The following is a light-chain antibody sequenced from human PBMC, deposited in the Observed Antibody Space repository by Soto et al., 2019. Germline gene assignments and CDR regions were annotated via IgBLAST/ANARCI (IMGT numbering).Light chain of an antibody. V-gene: IGKV1-39*01. CDR1: YNIRKS. CDR2: ASS. Sequence: DIQMTQSPSSLSASVGDRVTITCRANYNIRKSLNWYQQKPREAPKLLIYASSSLESGVPSRFSGSASGTDFTLTINSLQPEDFATYYCQQSYSTPLTVGQGNKVDI. J-gene: IGKJ1*01. CDR3: QQSYSTPLT.